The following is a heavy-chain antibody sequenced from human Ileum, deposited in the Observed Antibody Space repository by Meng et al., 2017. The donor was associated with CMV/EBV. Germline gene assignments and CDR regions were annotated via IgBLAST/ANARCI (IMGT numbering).Heavy chain of an antibody. D-gene: IGHD7-27*01. V-gene: IGHV3-11*01. J-gene: IGHJ4*02. CDR2: ISSHSSHI. CDR1: GFSFSDYY. Sequence: GGSLRLSCAASGFSFSDYYMSWIRQAPGRGLEWVSYISSHSSHIYYADSVKGRFTISRDNAKNSLFLQMNSLRAEDTAVYYCARNWGPIDFWGQGTLVTVSS. CDR3: ARNWGPIDF.